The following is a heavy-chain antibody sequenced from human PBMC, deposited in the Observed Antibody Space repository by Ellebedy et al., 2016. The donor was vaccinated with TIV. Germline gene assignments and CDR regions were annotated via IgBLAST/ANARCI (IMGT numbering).Heavy chain of an antibody. V-gene: IGHV4-34*01. CDR3: ARGLIAVAGTLFFDS. Sequence: SETLSLXCAVYVGSFSGYYWSWIRQPPGKGPEWIGEINHSGSTKYNPSLKSRVTISADTSKNQFSLKLSSVTAADTAVYYCARGLIAVAGTLFFDSWGQGTLVTVSS. J-gene: IGHJ4*02. D-gene: IGHD6-19*01. CDR1: VGSFSGYY. CDR2: INHSGST.